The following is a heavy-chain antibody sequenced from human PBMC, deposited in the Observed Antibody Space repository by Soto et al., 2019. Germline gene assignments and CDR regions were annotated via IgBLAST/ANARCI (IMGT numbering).Heavy chain of an antibody. Sequence: QVQLVESGGGVVQPGRSLRLSCAASGFTFSSYGMHWVRQAPGKGLEWVAVISYDGSNKYYADSVKGRFTISRDNSKNTLYLQMNSLRAEDTAVYYCAKGENVVVVAATPLDYWGQGTLVTVSS. CDR1: GFTFSSYG. CDR3: AKGENVVVVAATPLDY. V-gene: IGHV3-30*18. D-gene: IGHD2-15*01. CDR2: ISYDGSNK. J-gene: IGHJ4*02.